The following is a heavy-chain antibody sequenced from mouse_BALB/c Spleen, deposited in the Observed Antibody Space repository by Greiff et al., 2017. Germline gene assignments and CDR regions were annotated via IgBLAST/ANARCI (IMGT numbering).Heavy chain of an antibody. CDR2: IYPGDGDT. CDR3: ARSSPAMDY. V-gene: IGHV1-82*01. Sequence: VKVVESGPELVKPGASVKISCKASGYAFSSSWMNWVKQRPGQGLEWIGRIYPGDGDTNYNGKFKGKATLTADKSSSTAYMQLSSLTSVDSAVYFCARSSPAMDYWGQGTSVTVSS. J-gene: IGHJ4*01. CDR1: GYAFSSSW.